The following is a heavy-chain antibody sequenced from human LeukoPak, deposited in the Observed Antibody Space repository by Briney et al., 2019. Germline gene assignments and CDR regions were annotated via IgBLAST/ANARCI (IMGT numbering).Heavy chain of an antibody. D-gene: IGHD2-2*01. CDR2: ISGSDGST. CDR3: AKVETSGGANCYALDY. V-gene: IGHV3-23*01. Sequence: QRGGSLRLSCAASGFTFSSYAMTWVRQAPDKGLEWVSAISGSDGSTYYADSVKGRFTNSRDDSQNTLYLQMNSLSAEDTAVYYCAKVETSGGANCYALDYWGQGTLVTVSS. J-gene: IGHJ4*02. CDR1: GFTFSSYA.